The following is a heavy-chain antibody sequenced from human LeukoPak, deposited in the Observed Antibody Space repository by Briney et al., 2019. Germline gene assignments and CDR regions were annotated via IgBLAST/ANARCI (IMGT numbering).Heavy chain of an antibody. V-gene: IGHV4-59*02. CDR3: ARDVSYDRSGHYHGASDV. D-gene: IGHD3-22*01. Sequence: PSETLSVTCTDPGGSVTSYSRCWIRHPPGKGLEWIAYTDYTGITKYNPSLWSRVTISVDTSTKQFSLKLSSVTAADTAVYYCARDVSYDRSGHYHGASDVWGQGTMVTVSS. CDR1: GGSVTSYS. CDR2: TDYTGIT. J-gene: IGHJ3*01.